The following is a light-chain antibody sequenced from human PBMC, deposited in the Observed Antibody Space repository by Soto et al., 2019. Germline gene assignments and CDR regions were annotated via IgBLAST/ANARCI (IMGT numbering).Light chain of an antibody. CDR3: QQRSNWPLT. CDR2: EAS. CDR1: QSVSDS. Sequence: EVVLTQSPDTLSLSLGERGTLSCRASQSVSDSLAWYQQKPGQAPRLLIFEASKRATGVPARFSGSGSGTDFTLTISSLEPEDFAVYYCQQRSNWPLTFGGGTKVEI. V-gene: IGKV3-11*01. J-gene: IGKJ4*02.